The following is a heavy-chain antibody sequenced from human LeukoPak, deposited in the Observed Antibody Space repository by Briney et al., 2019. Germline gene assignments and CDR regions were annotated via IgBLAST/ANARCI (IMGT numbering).Heavy chain of an antibody. Sequence: SETLSPTCTVSGGSISSSIYYWGWIRQPPGKGLEWIGSIYYSGSTYYNPSLKSRVTISVDTSKNQFSLKLSSVTAADTAVYYCARRPSGLRGVFDYWGQGTLVTVSS. D-gene: IGHD3-16*01. CDR1: GGSISSSIYY. CDR2: IYYSGST. CDR3: ARRPSGLRGVFDY. V-gene: IGHV4-39*07. J-gene: IGHJ4*02.